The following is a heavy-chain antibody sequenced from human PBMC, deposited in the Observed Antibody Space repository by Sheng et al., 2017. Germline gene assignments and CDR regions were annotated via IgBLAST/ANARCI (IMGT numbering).Heavy chain of an antibody. J-gene: IGHJ5*02. CDR1: GFTVSSNY. CDR3: ARGGEWEVLFS. D-gene: IGHD1-26*01. Sequence: EVQLVESGGGLVQPGGSLRLSCAASGFTVSSNYMSWVRQAPGKGLEWVAIIYSGGSIYYADSVKDRFVISRDKSKNTLSLLMNSLRPEDTAVYYCARGGEWEVLFSWGQGTLVTVSS. V-gene: IGHV3-66*01. CDR2: IYSGGSI.